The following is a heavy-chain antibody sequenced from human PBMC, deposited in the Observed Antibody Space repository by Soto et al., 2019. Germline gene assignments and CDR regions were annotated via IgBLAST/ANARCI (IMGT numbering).Heavy chain of an antibody. Sequence: YRITGDSVSLVKKAQGQGLELMGWINPNSGGTNYAQKFQGRVTMTRDTSISTAYMELSRLRSDDTAVYYCASNPADYYDSSGYPRAYYGIDVWGQGTTVTVSS. CDR2: INPNSGGT. V-gene: IGHV1-2*02. CDR1: YRITGDS. CDR3: ASNPADYYDSSGYPRAYYGIDV. J-gene: IGHJ6*02. D-gene: IGHD3-22*01.